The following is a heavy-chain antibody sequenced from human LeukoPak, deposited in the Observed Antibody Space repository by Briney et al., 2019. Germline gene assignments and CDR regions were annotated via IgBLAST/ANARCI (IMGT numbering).Heavy chain of an antibody. CDR1: GFTFSSYA. Sequence: GGSLRLSCAASGFTFSSYAMSWVRQAPGKGLEWVSAISGSGGSTYYADSVKGRFTISSDNSKNTLYLQMNSLRAEDTAVYYCAKVIFACSSASCSNYYYYGVDVWGQGTTVTVSS. D-gene: IGHD2-2*01. CDR3: AKVIFACSSASCSNYYYYGVDV. J-gene: IGHJ6*02. V-gene: IGHV3-23*01. CDR2: ISGSGGST.